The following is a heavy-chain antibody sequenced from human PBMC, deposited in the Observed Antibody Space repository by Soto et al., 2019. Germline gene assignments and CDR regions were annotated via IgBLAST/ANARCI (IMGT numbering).Heavy chain of an antibody. CDR1: GLIFSDVW. J-gene: IGHJ4*02. V-gene: IGHV3-15*01. Sequence: GGSLRLSCAASGLIFSDVWMTWVRQAPGKGLEWVGRIKTKPDDGTIDYAAPVRGRFTVSRDDSKNTLYLQMTSLTPDDTGVYYCTTSNLGVDFWGPGTLVTVSS. D-gene: IGHD1-1*01. CDR3: TTSNLGVDF. CDR2: IKTKPDDGTI.